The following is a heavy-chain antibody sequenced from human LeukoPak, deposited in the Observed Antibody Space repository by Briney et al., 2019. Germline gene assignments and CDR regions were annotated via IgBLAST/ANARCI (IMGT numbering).Heavy chain of an antibody. Sequence: ASVKVSCKASGYTFTSYDINWVRQAPGQGLEWMGWMNPNSGNTGYTQKFQGRVTMTRNTSISTAYMELSSLRSEDTAVYYCARVRRVSAGWFGELLSYYFDYWGQGTLVTVSS. D-gene: IGHD3-10*01. CDR2: MNPNSGNT. V-gene: IGHV1-8*01. CDR1: GYTFTSYD. CDR3: ARVRRVSAGWFGELLSYYFDY. J-gene: IGHJ4*02.